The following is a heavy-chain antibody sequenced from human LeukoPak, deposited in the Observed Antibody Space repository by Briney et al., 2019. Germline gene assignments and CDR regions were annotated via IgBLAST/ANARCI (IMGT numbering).Heavy chain of an antibody. CDR3: ARVRPTSLQMVRGVRRPYNWFDP. Sequence: ASVKVSCKASGYTFTSYDINWVRQATGQGLEWMGWMNSNSGNTGYAQKFQGRVTITRNTSISTAYMELSSLRSEDTAVYYCARVRPTSLQMVRGVRRPYNWFDPWGQGTLVTVFS. CDR2: MNSNSGNT. CDR1: GYTFTSYD. J-gene: IGHJ5*02. V-gene: IGHV1-8*03. D-gene: IGHD3-10*01.